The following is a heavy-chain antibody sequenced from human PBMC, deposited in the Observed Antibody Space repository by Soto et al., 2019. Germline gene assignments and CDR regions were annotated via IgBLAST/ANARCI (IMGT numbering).Heavy chain of an antibody. D-gene: IGHD3-10*01. CDR3: ARESVRGPAYYYYSGMDV. CDR1: GGSISSGGYY. Sequence: SETLSLTCTVSGGSISSGGYYWSWIRQHPGKGLEWIGYIYYSGSTYYNPSLKSRVTISVDTSKNQFSLKLSSVTAADTAVYYCARESVRGPAYYYYSGMDVWGQGTTVTVSS. V-gene: IGHV4-31*03. CDR2: IYYSGST. J-gene: IGHJ6*02.